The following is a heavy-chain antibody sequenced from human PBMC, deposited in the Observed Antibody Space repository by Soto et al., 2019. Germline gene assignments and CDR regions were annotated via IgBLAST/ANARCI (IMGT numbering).Heavy chain of an antibody. CDR2: ISYDSTKT. CDR1: GFTFNSYG. CDR3: ARGWGRLNYYYGMDV. Sequence: GGSLRLSCAASGFTFNSYGMHWVRQGPGNGLEWVAFISYDSTKTYYADSVKGRFTISRDNSNSALYVQMNSLTGEDTAVYYCARGWGRLNYYYGMDVWGQGTTVTVSS. V-gene: IGHV3-30*03. J-gene: IGHJ6*02. D-gene: IGHD3-16*01.